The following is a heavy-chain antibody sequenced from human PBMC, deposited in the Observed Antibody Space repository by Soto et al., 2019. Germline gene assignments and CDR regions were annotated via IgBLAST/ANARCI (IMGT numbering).Heavy chain of an antibody. V-gene: IGHV3-72*01. J-gene: IGHJ4*02. Sequence: GGSLRLSCAASGFTFSDHYMDWVRQAPGKGLEWVGRSRNKASGYTTEYAASVKGRFTISRDDSKSLLSLQMNSLKTEDTAVYYCTLTVGVGRYDISDWGQGTLVTVSS. CDR1: GFTFSDHY. CDR2: SRNKASGYTT. CDR3: TLTVGVGRYDISD. D-gene: IGHD3-22*01.